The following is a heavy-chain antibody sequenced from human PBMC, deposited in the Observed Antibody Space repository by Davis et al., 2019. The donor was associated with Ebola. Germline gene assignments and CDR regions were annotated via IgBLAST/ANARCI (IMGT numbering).Heavy chain of an antibody. D-gene: IGHD3-22*01. CDR3: ASRYYYDSSGYHGGMDV. Sequence: GESLKISCAASGFTFSSYSMNWVRQAPGKGLEWVSYISSSSSTIYYADSVKGRFTISRDNAKNSLYLQMNSLRDEDTAVYYCASRYYYDSSGYHGGMDVWGQGTTVTVSS. CDR2: ISSSSSTI. CDR1: GFTFSSYS. V-gene: IGHV3-48*02. J-gene: IGHJ6*02.